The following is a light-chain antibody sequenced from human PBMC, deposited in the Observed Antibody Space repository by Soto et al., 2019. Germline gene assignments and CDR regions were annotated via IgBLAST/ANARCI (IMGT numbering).Light chain of an antibody. CDR2: GAS. Sequence: EIVLTQSPGTLSLSPGERATLSCRASQSISSSYLAWYQQKPGQAPRHLIYGASSRATCIPDRFSGSGSGTDFTLTISRLEPEDFAVYYCQQYVSSPWTFGQGTKVEIK. CDR3: QQYVSSPWT. J-gene: IGKJ1*01. V-gene: IGKV3-20*01. CDR1: QSISSSY.